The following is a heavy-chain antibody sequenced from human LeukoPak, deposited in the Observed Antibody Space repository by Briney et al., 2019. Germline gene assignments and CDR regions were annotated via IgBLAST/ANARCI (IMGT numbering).Heavy chain of an antibody. D-gene: IGHD5-24*01. Sequence: PSETLSLTCTVSGGSISSSSYYWGWIRQPPGKGLEWIGSIYYSGSTYYNPSLKSRVTISVDTSKTQFSLKLSSVTAAATAVYYSARWLQLTHYFDYWGQGTLVTVSS. V-gene: IGHV4-39*01. CDR2: IYYSGST. J-gene: IGHJ4*02. CDR3: ARWLQLTHYFDY. CDR1: GGSISSSSYY.